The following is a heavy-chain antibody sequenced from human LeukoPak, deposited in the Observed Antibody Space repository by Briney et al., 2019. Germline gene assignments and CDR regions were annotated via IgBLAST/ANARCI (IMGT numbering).Heavy chain of an antibody. CDR1: GGFISSGGYY. CDR3: ARHVLSGYLNYWYFDL. CDR2: IYYSGST. Sequence: PSQTLSLTCTVSGGFISSGGYYWSWIRQHPGKGLEWIGYIYYSGSTYYNPSLKSRVTISVDTSKNQFSLKLSSVTAADTAVYYCARHVLSGYLNYWYFDLWGRGTLVTVSS. J-gene: IGHJ2*01. D-gene: IGHD3-3*01. V-gene: IGHV4-31*03.